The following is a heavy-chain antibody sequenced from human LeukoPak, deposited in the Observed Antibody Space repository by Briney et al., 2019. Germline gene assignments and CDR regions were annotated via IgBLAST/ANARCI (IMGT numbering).Heavy chain of an antibody. CDR3: ARGAVGYCSGGSCLPFDY. Sequence: GGSLRLSCAASGFTFSSYAMHWVRQAPGKGLEWVAVISYDGSNKYYADSVKGRFTISRDNSKNTLYLQMNSLRAEDTAVYYCARGAVGYCSGGSCLPFDYWGQGTLVTVSS. J-gene: IGHJ4*02. CDR1: GFTFSSYA. CDR2: ISYDGSNK. V-gene: IGHV3-30*04. D-gene: IGHD2-15*01.